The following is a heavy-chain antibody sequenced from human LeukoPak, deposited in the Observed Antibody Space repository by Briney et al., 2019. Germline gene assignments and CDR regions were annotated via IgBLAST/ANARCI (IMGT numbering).Heavy chain of an antibody. CDR2: IYYSGSA. CDR1: GGSISTYY. V-gene: IGHV4-59*01. J-gene: IGHJ4*02. D-gene: IGHD3-10*01. Sequence: SETLSLTCTVSGGSISTYYWSWIRQSPGKGLEWIGYIYYSGSAKYNPSLKSRVTISVDTSKNHFSLKLRSVTAEDTAVYYCARSYGSGNYFDYWGQGTLVTVSS. CDR3: ARSYGSGNYFDY.